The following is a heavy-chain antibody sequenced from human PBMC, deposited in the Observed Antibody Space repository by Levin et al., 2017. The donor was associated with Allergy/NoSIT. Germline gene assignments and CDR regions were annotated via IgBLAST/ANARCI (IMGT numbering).Heavy chain of an antibody. J-gene: IGHJ2*01. CDR2: IYPGDSDT. Sequence: HGESLKISCKGSGYSFTSYWIGWVRQMPGKGLEWMGIIYPGDSDTRYSPSFQGQVTISADKSISTAYLQWSSLKASDTAMYYCARQGSSGYYKVPNWYFDLWGRGTLVTVSS. V-gene: IGHV5-51*01. CDR1: GYSFTSYW. CDR3: ARQGSSGYYKVPNWYFDL. D-gene: IGHD3-22*01.